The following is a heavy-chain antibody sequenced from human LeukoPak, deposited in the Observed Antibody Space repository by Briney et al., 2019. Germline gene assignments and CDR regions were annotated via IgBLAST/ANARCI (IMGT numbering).Heavy chain of an antibody. CDR2: ISYDGSNK. Sequence: GGSLRLSCAASGFTFSSYSMNWVRQAPGKGLEWVAVISYDGSNKYYADSVKGRFTISRDNSKNTLYLQMNSLRAEDTAVYYCARDGPDSSSWYRWGQGTLVTVSS. CDR1: GFTFSSYS. V-gene: IGHV3-30*03. J-gene: IGHJ4*02. D-gene: IGHD6-13*01. CDR3: ARDGPDSSSWYR.